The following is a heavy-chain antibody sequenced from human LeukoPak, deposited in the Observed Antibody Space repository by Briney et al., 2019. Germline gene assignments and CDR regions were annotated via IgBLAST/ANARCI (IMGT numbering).Heavy chain of an antibody. V-gene: IGHV1-2*06. D-gene: IGHD4-17*01. Sequence: ASVKVSCKASGYTFIGYYLHWVRQAPGQGLEWMGRINPSTGGTNSAQKFQGRVTMTRDTSISTAYMELSRLTSDDTAIYYCARGQPYGDYNYFDPWGQGTLVTVSS. CDR2: INPSTGGT. CDR1: GYTFIGYY. CDR3: ARGQPYGDYNYFDP. J-gene: IGHJ5*02.